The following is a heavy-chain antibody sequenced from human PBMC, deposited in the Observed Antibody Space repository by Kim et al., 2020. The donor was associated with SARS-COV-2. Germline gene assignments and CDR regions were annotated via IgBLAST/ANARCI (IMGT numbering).Heavy chain of an antibody. CDR2: INHSGST. CDR1: GGSFSGYY. CDR3: ARGSDFDY. J-gene: IGHJ4*02. D-gene: IGHD2-21*01. V-gene: IGHV4-34*01. Sequence: SETLSLTCAVYGGSFSGYYWSWIRQPPGKGLEWIGEINHSGSTNYNPSLKSRVTISVDTSKNQFSLKLSSVTAADTAVYYCARGSDFDYWGQGTLVTVSS.